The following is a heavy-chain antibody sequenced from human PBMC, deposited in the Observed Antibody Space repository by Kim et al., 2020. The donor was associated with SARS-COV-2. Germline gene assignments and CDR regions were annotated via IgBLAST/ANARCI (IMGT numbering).Heavy chain of an antibody. V-gene: IGHV4-39*01. CDR3: ARSHFGWLLLYYYYGMDV. J-gene: IGHJ6*02. Sequence: LTSRVTISVDTSKNQFSLKLSSVTAADTAVYDCARSHFGWLLLYYYYGMDVWGQGTTVTVSS. D-gene: IGHD3-9*01.